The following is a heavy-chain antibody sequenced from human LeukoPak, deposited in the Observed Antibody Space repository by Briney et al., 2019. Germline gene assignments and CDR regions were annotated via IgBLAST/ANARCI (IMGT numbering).Heavy chain of an antibody. CDR3: AKGDYYDSSYDY. CDR1: GFTFSSYA. CDR2: ISGSGGST. D-gene: IGHD3-22*01. V-gene: IGHV3-23*01. Sequence: GGSLRLSCGASGFTFSSYAMSWVRQAPGKGLEWVSAISGSGGSTYYADSVKGRFTISRDNSKNTLYLQMNSLRAEDTAVYYCAKGDYYDSSYDYWGQGTLVTVSS. J-gene: IGHJ4*02.